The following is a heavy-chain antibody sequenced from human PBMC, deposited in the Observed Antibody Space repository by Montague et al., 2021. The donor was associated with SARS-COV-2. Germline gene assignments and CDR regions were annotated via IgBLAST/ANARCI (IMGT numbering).Heavy chain of an antibody. Sequence: SETLSLTCIVSGSSVRSYFWSWIRQPPGKGLEWIGNIYDSGSTNXXPSLKSRVTISVDTSKNQFSLKLSAVTAADTAVYYCARENTVTTFGGPYYIDSWGQGTTVTVSS. CDR3: ARENTVTTFGGPYYIDS. V-gene: IGHV4-59*02. CDR1: GSSVRSYF. D-gene: IGHD4-17*01. J-gene: IGHJ6*03. CDR2: IYDSGST.